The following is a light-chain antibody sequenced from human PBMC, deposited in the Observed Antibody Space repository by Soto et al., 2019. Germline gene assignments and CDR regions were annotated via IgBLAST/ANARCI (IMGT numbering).Light chain of an antibody. Sequence: EIVLTQSPATLSVSPGERATLSCRASQSVGSNLAWYQQKPGQAPRLLIFGASTRATGAPTRFSGSGSGTEFTLTISSLQSEDVALYFCQQYYNRPPWTFGQGTKVEIK. J-gene: IGKJ1*01. CDR2: GAS. CDR1: QSVGSN. CDR3: QQYYNRPPWT. V-gene: IGKV3-15*01.